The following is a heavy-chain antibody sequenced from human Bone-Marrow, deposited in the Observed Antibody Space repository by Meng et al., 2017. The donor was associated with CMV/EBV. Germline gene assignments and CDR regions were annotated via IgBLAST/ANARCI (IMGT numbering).Heavy chain of an antibody. CDR3: AKDRRVGNNYGYFEY. Sequence: GESLKISCAASGFTFSSYAMHWVRQAPGKGLEWVAVISYDGSNKYYADSVKGRFTISRDNSKNTLYLQMNSLRAEDTAVYYCAKDRRVGNNYGYFEYWGQGKLVHGAS. J-gene: IGHJ4*02. V-gene: IGHV3-30*04. CDR2: ISYDGSNK. D-gene: IGHD5-18*01. CDR1: GFTFSSYA.